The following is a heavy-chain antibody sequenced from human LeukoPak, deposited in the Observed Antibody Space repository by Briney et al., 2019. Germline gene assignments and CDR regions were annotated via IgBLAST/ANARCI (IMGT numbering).Heavy chain of an antibody. V-gene: IGHV4-59*08. Sequence: PSETLSLTCIVSGGSISRHYWSWIRQPPGKGLEWIGYIHHSGSTNYNPFLKSRVTISVDTSKNQFSLKLSSVTAADTAVYYCASDSSGYYYPYYWGQGTLVTVSS. CDR2: IHHSGST. J-gene: IGHJ4*02. CDR1: GGSISRHY. CDR3: ASDSSGYYYPYY. D-gene: IGHD3-22*01.